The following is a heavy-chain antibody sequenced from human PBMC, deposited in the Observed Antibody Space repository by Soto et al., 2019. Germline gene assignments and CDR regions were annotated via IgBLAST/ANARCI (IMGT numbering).Heavy chain of an antibody. CDR2: IWFDGTNY. CDR3: ARDRDTNMESFDY. Sequence: PGESLRLSCAASGFTFSSYGMHWVRQAPGEGLEWVALIWFDGTNYRQADSVRGRFTISRDNAKNSLYLQLNSLRAEDTAVYYCARDRDTNMESFDYWGQGLLVTVSS. J-gene: IGHJ4*02. CDR1: GFTFSSYG. V-gene: IGHV3-33*01. D-gene: IGHD5-18*01.